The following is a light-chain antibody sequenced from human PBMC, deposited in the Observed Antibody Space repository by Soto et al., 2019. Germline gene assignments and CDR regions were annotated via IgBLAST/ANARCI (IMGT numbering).Light chain of an antibody. V-gene: IGKV3-20*01. J-gene: IGKJ1*01. Sequence: IVLTHSPGTLSLSPGERATLSCRASQALQRSFLAWYQHKPGQSPRLLISGVSSRAAGVPDRFNGSGSGTDFTLTISRLEPQDSAVYFCQQYDRSPRTFGQGTKVDIK. CDR1: QALQRSF. CDR3: QQYDRSPRT. CDR2: GVS.